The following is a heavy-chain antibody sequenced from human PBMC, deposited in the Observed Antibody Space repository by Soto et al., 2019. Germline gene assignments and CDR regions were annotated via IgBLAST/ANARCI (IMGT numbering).Heavy chain of an antibody. Sequence: GASVKVSCKASGGTFSSYTISWVRQAPGQGLEWMGRIIPILGIANYAQKFQGRVTITADKSTSTAYMELNSLRAEDTAVYYCATLTKYDILTGFYPCWGQGTLVTVSS. D-gene: IGHD3-9*01. CDR1: GGTFSSYT. CDR3: ATLTKYDILTGFYPC. V-gene: IGHV1-69*02. CDR2: IIPILGIA. J-gene: IGHJ4*02.